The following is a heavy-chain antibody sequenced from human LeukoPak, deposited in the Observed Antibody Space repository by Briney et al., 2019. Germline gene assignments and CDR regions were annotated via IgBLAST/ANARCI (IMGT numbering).Heavy chain of an antibody. CDR1: GGTFSSYA. D-gene: IGHD3-16*02. J-gene: IGHJ4*02. CDR2: IIPIFGTA. Sequence: SVKVSCXASGGTFSSYAISWVRQAPGQGLEWMGRIIPIFGTANYAQKFQGRVTITTDESTSTAYMEPSSLRSEDTAVYYCARGVWGSYRYPPYYFDYWGQGTLVTVSS. CDR3: ARGVWGSYRYPPYYFDY. V-gene: IGHV1-69*05.